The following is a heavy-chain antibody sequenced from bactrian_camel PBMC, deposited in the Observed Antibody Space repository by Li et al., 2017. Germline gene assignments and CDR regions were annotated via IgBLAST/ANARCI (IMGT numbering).Heavy chain of an antibody. Sequence: HVQLVESGGDLVQPGGSLTLSCAASGFPFSTHYMMWVRQAPGKGLECVSSILGDGSKTYYAASEKGRSTISRDNANKLVHLQMNSLKSDDTGLYFCVTGNGAYWGQGTQVTVS. V-gene: IGHV3-2*01. CDR1: GFPFSTHY. D-gene: IGHD7*01. J-gene: IGHJ4*01. CDR2: ILGDGSKT. CDR3: VTGNGAY.